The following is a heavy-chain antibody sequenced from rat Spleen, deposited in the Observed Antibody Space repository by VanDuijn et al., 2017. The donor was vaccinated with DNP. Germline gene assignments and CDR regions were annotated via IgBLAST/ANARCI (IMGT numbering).Heavy chain of an antibody. V-gene: IGHV4-2*01. CDR1: GFIFNDFW. J-gene: IGHJ2*01. CDR3: TTGSHDY. CDR2: VNKDSSRI. Sequence: EVKLVESGGGLVQPGRSLKLSCAASGFIFNDFWMGWVRQAPGKGLEWIGEVNKDSSRINYSPSLKDKFTISRDNAQNTLYLQMSKLGSEDTATYYCTTGSHDYWGQGVMVTVSS.